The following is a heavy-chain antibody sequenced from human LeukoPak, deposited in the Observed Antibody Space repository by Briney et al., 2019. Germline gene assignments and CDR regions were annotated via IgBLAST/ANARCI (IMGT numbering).Heavy chain of an antibody. CDR3: ARHLFGSGYYPDY. J-gene: IGHJ4*02. D-gene: IGHD3-22*01. CDR2: IYYSGST. Sequence: SETLSLTCAVSGGSISSNSYYWGWIRQPPGKGLEWIGTIYYSGSTYYNPSLKTRLTISVDTSKNQFSLNVTSVTATDTAVYYCARHLFGSGYYPDYWGQGTLVTVSS. CDR1: GGSISSNSYY. V-gene: IGHV4-39*01.